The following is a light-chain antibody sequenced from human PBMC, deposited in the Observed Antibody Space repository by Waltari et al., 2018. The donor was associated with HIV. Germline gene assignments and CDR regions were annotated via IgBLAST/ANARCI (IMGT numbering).Light chain of an antibody. V-gene: IGLV3-1*01. Sequence: SYYLTQPPSVSVSPGRTVNITCSGLRLRDKFVCWYQQKPGYSPILLIYQDFKRPSGIPELFSAAKIGDVATLTINGAHTIDEAYYYYQAWDKTFNVCGTGTAVTV. J-gene: IGLJ1*01. CDR1: RLRDKF. CDR2: QDF. CDR3: QAWDKTFNV.